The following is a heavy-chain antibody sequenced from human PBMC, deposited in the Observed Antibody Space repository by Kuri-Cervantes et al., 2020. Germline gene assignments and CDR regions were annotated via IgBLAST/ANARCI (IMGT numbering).Heavy chain of an antibody. D-gene: IGHD3-9*01. CDR1: GSTLSSYA. V-gene: IGHV3-30*18. J-gene: IGHJ6*02. Sequence: GGSLRLSCAASGSTLSSYAMHWVRQAPGKGLEGVAVISYDVSNKYYAASVKAGFTISRDNSKNTLYLQMNSLRDEDTAGYYCAKDPEVGLRYFDCFRPTSYYYYGMDVWGQGTTVTVSS. CDR2: ISYDVSNK. CDR3: AKDPEVGLRYFDCFRPTSYYYYGMDV.